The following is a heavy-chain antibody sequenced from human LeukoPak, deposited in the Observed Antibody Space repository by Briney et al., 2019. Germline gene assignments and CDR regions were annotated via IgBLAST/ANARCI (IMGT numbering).Heavy chain of an antibody. CDR2: ISTYNGNT. Sequence: ASVKVSCKASGYTFTSYGISWVRQAPGQGLEWMGWISTYNGNTNYAQKLQGRVTMTTDTSTSIAYMELRSLRSDDTAVYYCAREGSPFYYYYMDVWGKGTTVTVSS. CDR3: AREGSPFYYYYMDV. V-gene: IGHV1-18*01. D-gene: IGHD2-15*01. J-gene: IGHJ6*03. CDR1: GYTFTSYG.